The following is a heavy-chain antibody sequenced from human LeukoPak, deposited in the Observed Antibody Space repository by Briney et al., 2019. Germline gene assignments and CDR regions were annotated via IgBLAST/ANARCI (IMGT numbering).Heavy chain of an antibody. J-gene: IGHJ6*02. CDR3: AKDGAGSYYGMDV. Sequence: GGSLRLSCAASGFTFSCYAMSWVRQAPGKGLEWVSAISGSGDRTYYAVSVKGRFTISRDNSKNTVYLQMNSLRAEDTAVYYCAKDGAGSYYGMDVWGQGTTVTVSS. CDR2: ISGSGDRT. D-gene: IGHD1-26*01. CDR1: GFTFSCYA. V-gene: IGHV3-23*01.